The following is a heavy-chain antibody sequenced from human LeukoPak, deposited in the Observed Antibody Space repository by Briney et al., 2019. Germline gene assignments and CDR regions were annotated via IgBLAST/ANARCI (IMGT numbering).Heavy chain of an antibody. CDR2: IIPTFGIA. J-gene: IGHJ6*02. D-gene: IGHD6-19*01. V-gene: IGHV1-69*04. CDR3: AREVAGTQGSHYYYYGMDV. CDR1: GGTFSSYA. Sequence: SVKVSCKASGGTFSSYAISWARQAPGQGLEWMGRIIPTFGIANYAQKFQGRVTITADKSTSTAYMELSSLRSEDTAVYYCAREVAGTQGSHYYYYGMDVWGQGTTVTVSS.